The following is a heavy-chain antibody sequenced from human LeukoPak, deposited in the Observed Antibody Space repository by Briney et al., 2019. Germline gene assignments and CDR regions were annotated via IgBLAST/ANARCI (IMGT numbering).Heavy chain of an antibody. Sequence: ASVKVSCKVSGYTLTELSMHWVRQAPGKGLEWMGGFDPEDGETIYAQKFQGRVTMTEDTSTDTAYMELSSLRSEDTAVYYCATVGIDYDHVWGSYSVLRPWGQGTLVTVSS. V-gene: IGHV1-24*01. D-gene: IGHD3-16*01. CDR2: FDPEDGET. CDR1: GYTLTELS. CDR3: ATVGIDYDHVWGSYSVLRP. J-gene: IGHJ5*02.